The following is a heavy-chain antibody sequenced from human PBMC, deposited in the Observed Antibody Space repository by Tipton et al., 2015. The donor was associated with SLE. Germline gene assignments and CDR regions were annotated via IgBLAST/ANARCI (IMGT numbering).Heavy chain of an antibody. J-gene: IGHJ4*02. CDR1: GFTFSSYW. V-gene: IGHV3-74*01. Sequence: SLRLSCTASGFTFSSYWMQWVRHVPGKGLMWASGINSYGGTTSYADSVKGRFTVSRDNAKNTVFLQMNSLRAEDTAVYYCASDLYTYGSLFGYWGQGTLVTVSS. D-gene: IGHD5-18*01. CDR3: ASDLYTYGSLFGY. CDR2: INSYGGTT.